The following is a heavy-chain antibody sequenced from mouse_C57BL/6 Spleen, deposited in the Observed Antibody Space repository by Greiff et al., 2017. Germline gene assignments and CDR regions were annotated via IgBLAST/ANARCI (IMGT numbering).Heavy chain of an antibody. D-gene: IGHD2-5*01. CDR1: GYTFTSYW. Sequence: QVQLQQPGAELVKPGASVKMSCKASGYTFTSYWMTWVKQRPGQGLEWIGEIYPGSGSTNYNEKFKSKATLTVDTSSSTAYMQLSSLTSEDSAVYYGARWHYYYSNYEPFDYWGQGTTLTVSS. CDR2: IYPGSGST. CDR3: ARWHYYYSNYEPFDY. J-gene: IGHJ2*01. V-gene: IGHV1-55*01.